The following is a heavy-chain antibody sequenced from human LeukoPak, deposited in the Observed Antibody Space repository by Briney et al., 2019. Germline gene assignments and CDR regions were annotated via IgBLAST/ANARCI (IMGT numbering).Heavy chain of an antibody. V-gene: IGHV3-11*04. CDR3: ARDRLVAAAGTFDY. D-gene: IGHD6-13*01. Sequence: GGSLRLSCAASEFTFSDYYMSWIRQVPGKGLEWVSYISGSSSTMYYANSVKGRFTISRDNAKNLLYLQMNSLRAEDTAVYYCARDRLVAAAGTFDYWGQGTLVTVSS. CDR2: ISGSSSTM. J-gene: IGHJ4*02. CDR1: EFTFSDYY.